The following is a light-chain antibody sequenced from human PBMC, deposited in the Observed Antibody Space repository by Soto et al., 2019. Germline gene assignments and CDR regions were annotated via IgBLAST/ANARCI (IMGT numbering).Light chain of an antibody. J-gene: IGLJ2*01. V-gene: IGLV1-44*01. CDR3: AAWDDSLNGVV. Sequence: QSVLPQPPSASGTPGQRVPISCSGSSSNIGGSNTVNWYQQLPGTAPKLLIYSDNQRPSGVPDRFSGSKSGTSASLAISGLQSEDEADYYCAAWDDSLNGVVFGGGTKVTVL. CDR2: SDN. CDR1: SSNIGGSNT.